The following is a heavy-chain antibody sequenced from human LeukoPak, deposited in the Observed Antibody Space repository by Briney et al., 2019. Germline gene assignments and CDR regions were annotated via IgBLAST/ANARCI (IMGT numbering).Heavy chain of an antibody. CDR1: GGSFSGYY. CDR2: INHSGST. D-gene: IGHD2-2*01. CDR3: ARSAAKEFDY. Sequence: PSKTPSLTWAVYGGSFSGYYWSWIRQPPGKRLEWIGEINHSGSTNYNPSLKSRVTISVDTSKNQFSLKLSSVTAADTAVYYCARSAAKEFDYWGQGTLVTVSS. V-gene: IGHV4-34*01. J-gene: IGHJ4*02.